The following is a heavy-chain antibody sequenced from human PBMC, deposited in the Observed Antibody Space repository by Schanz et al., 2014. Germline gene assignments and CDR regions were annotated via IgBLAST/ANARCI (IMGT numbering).Heavy chain of an antibody. J-gene: IGHJ4*02. Sequence: EVQLVESGGGLVQPGGSLRLSCAASGFSIRNHDMHWVRQATGAGLEWVSAIGTAGDTFYLDSVKGRFTISRDNAKNSLYLQMNSLRAEDTAVYYCARDAADFYDILTEEDYWGQGTLVTVSS. CDR2: IGTAGDT. CDR3: ARDAADFYDILTEEDY. D-gene: IGHD3-9*01. CDR1: GFSIRNHD. V-gene: IGHV3-13*04.